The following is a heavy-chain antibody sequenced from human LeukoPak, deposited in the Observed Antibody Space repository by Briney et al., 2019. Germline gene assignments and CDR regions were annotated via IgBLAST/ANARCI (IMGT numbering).Heavy chain of an antibody. CDR1: GGSISSYY. Sequence: PSETLSLTCTVSGGSISSYYWSWIRQPPGKGLEWIGYIYYSGSTNYNPSLKSRVTISVDTSQNQFSLTLRSVTAADTAVYYCARGITIFGGGMDVWGRGTTVTVS. V-gene: IGHV4-59*12. CDR2: IYYSGST. D-gene: IGHD3-3*01. CDR3: ARGITIFGGGMDV. J-gene: IGHJ6*02.